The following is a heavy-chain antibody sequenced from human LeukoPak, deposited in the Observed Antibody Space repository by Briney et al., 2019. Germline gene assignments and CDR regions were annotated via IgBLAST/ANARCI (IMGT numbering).Heavy chain of an antibody. CDR2: ISGSGGST. Sequence: GGSLRLSCAASGFAFSSYGMYWVRQAPGKGLEWVSAISGSGGSTYYADSVKGRFTISRDNSKNTLYLQMNSLRAEDTAVYYCAKDLEVEGYCSSTSCHPGGYWGQGTLVTVSS. D-gene: IGHD2-2*01. CDR3: AKDLEVEGYCSSTSCHPGGY. CDR1: GFAFSSYG. J-gene: IGHJ4*02. V-gene: IGHV3-23*01.